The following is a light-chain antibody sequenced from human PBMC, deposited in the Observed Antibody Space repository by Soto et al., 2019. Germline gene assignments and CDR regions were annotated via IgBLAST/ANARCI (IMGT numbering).Light chain of an antibody. J-gene: IGLJ1*01. CDR1: SSDVGGYNY. CDR2: EVS. Sequence: QSALPQPASVSWSPGHSIAIACTGTSSDVGGYNYVSWYQQHPGKAPKLMIYEVSNRPSGVSNRFSGSKSGNTASLTISGLQAEDEADYYCSSYTSSSTHFVFGTGTKVTVL. CDR3: SSYTSSSTHFV. V-gene: IGLV2-14*01.